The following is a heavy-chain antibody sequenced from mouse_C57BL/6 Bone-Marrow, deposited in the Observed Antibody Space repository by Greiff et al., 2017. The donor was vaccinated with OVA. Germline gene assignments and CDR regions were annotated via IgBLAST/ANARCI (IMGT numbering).Heavy chain of an antibody. D-gene: IGHD2-4*01. V-gene: IGHV1-69*01. CDR2: IDPSDSYT. J-gene: IGHJ2*01. CDR3: AREGNYDYNFDY. CDR1: GYTFTSYW. Sequence: VQLQQPGAELVMPGASVKLSCKASGYTFTSYWMHWVKQRPGQGLEWIGEIDPSDSYTNYNQKFKGKSTLTVDKSSSTAYMQLSSLTSEDSAVYYCAREGNYDYNFDYWGQGITLTVSS.